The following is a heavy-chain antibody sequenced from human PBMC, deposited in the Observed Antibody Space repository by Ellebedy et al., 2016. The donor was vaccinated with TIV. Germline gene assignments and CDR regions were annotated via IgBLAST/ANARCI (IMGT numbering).Heavy chain of an antibody. V-gene: IGHV4-34*01. J-gene: IGHJ5*02. CDR1: GGVSLSGYQ. CDR3: ARCYTGSNWFDP. Sequence: MPSETLSLTCAVYGGVSLSGYQWSWKRLSPEKGLEWIGEINAYGTTNYNPSLKGRVTISVDTSTNQFSLKMTSVTTADTAIYYCARCYTGSNWFDPWGQGTLVTVSS. D-gene: IGHD3-10*01. CDR2: INAYGTT.